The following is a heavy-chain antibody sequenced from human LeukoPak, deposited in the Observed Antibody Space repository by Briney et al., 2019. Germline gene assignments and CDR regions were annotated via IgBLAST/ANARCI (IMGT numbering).Heavy chain of an antibody. CDR3: ARDGSITYYYDSSGYPTAPFDY. Sequence: PGGSLRLSCAASGFTFSSYSMNWVRQAPGKGLEWVSSISSSSSYTYYADSVKGRFTISRDNAKNSLYLQMNSLRAEDTAVYYCARDGSITYYYDSSGYPTAPFDYWGQGTLVTVSS. V-gene: IGHV3-21*01. J-gene: IGHJ4*02. D-gene: IGHD3-22*01. CDR1: GFTFSSYS. CDR2: ISSSSSYT.